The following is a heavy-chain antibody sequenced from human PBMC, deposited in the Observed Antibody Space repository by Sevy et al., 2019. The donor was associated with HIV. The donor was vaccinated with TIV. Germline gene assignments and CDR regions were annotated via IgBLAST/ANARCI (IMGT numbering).Heavy chain of an antibody. CDR1: GFTFSSYA. Sequence: GESLKISCAASGFTFSSYAMSWVRQAPGKGLEWVSAISGSGGSTYYADSVKGPFTISRANSKNTLYLQMNSLRAEDTAVYYCAKEDYGDYEGHFDYWGQGTLVTVSS. V-gene: IGHV3-23*01. CDR2: ISGSGGST. D-gene: IGHD4-17*01. CDR3: AKEDYGDYEGHFDY. J-gene: IGHJ4*02.